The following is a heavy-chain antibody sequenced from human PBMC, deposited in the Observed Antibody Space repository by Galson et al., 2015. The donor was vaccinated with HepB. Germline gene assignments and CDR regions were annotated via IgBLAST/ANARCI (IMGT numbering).Heavy chain of an antibody. D-gene: IGHD4-17*01. CDR2: MYIGGTA. CDR3: ARIASAVTKNFDY. V-gene: IGHV3-53*01. CDR1: GFSVSDND. J-gene: IGHJ4*02. Sequence: SLRLSCAASGFSVSDNDVSWVRQVPGKGLECVSIMYIGGTAFYADSVQGRFTLSRDNSKNTVYLRMNTLRAEDTAVYYCARIASAVTKNFDYWGQGTLVTVSS.